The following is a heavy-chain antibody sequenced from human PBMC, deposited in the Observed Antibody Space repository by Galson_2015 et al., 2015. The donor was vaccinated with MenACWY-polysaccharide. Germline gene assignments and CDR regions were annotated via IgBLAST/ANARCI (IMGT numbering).Heavy chain of an antibody. CDR1: GGSISSTSYY. CDR3: ARGGEQWLGPSRGYYYTGMDV. J-gene: IGHJ6*02. Sequence: TLSLTCTVSGGSISSTSYYWSWIRQPAGKGLECIGRIYTSGNTNYIPSLKSRVTISRDTSKNQFSLNLSSVTAADTAVYYCARGGEQWLGPSRGYYYTGMDVWGQGTTVTVSS. V-gene: IGHV4-61*02. CDR2: IYTSGNT. D-gene: IGHD6-19*01.